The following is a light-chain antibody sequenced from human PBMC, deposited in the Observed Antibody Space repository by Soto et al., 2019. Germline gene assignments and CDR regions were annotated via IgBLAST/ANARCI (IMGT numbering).Light chain of an antibody. CDR2: LNSDGSH. J-gene: IGLJ3*02. V-gene: IGLV4-69*01. CDR3: QTWGTGIGV. Sequence: QLVLTQSPSASASLGASVKLTCTLSSGHSSYAIAWHQQQPEKGPRYLMKLNSDGSHSKGDGIPARFSGSSSGAERYLTISCLQSEDEADYSCQTWGTGIGVFGGGTKLTVL. CDR1: SGHSSYA.